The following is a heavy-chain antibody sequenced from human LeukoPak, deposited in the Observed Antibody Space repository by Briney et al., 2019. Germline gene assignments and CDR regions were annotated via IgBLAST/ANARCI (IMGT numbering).Heavy chain of an antibody. Sequence: ASVKVSCKASGYTFTSYDINWVRQATGQGLEWMGWMNPNSGNTGYAQKFQGRVTMTRNTSISTAYMELSSLRSEDTAVYYCARVKWWLAIFDYWGQGTLVTVSS. CDR1: GYTFTSYD. D-gene: IGHD6-19*01. J-gene: IGHJ4*02. V-gene: IGHV1-8*01. CDR3: ARVKWWLAIFDY. CDR2: MNPNSGNT.